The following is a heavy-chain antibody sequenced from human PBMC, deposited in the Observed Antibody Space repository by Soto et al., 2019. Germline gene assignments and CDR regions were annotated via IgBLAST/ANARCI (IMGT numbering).Heavy chain of an antibody. CDR3: ARALPIIYDSSGYYGGWFDP. CDR1: GGTFSSYA. CDR2: IIPIFGTA. J-gene: IGHJ5*02. D-gene: IGHD3-22*01. Sequence: QVQLVQSGAEVKKPGSSVKVSCKASGGTFSSYAISWVRQAPGQGLEWMGGIIPIFGTANYAQKFQGRVTITADESTSTAYMELSSLRSEDTVVYYCARALPIIYDSSGYYGGWFDPWGQGTLVTVSS. V-gene: IGHV1-69*01.